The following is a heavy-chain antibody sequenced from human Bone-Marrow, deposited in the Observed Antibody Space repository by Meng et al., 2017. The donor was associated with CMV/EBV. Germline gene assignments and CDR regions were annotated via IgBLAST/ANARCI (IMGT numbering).Heavy chain of an antibody. Sequence: GESLKISCAASGFTFNTYDLHWVRQTTREGPEWVSGIGTRGDTYYASSVKGRFTISRENAKKSFYLQMNNLRVGDTAVYYCTRSPNGMDVWGQGNTVTVSS. V-gene: IGHV3-13*01. CDR3: TRSPNGMDV. CDR2: IGTRGDT. J-gene: IGHJ6*02. CDR1: GFTFNTYD.